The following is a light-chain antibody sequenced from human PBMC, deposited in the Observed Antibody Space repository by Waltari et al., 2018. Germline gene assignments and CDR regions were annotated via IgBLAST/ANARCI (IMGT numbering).Light chain of an antibody. Sequence: QSALTQPAPVSGSPGQPITISRTATSSDVGGYTHCPWYQQPPGKAPKLLIFDLPRLPSGVSDCISGSKSGNTASLTFSGLQAEDEADYYCASYPSTSIHVLFGGGTKLTVL. J-gene: IGLJ2*01. CDR1: SSDVGGYTH. CDR3: ASYPSTSIHVL. V-gene: IGLV2-14*01. CDR2: DLP.